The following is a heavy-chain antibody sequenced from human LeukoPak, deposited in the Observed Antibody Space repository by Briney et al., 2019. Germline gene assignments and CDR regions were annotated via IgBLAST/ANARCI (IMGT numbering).Heavy chain of an antibody. J-gene: IGHJ5*02. CDR3: ARESYCSGGSCYSEGWFDP. V-gene: IGHV3-21*01. CDR1: GFTFSTYS. CDR2: ITRSSYI. Sequence: GGSLRLSCAASGFTFSTYSMNWVRQAPGKGLEWVSSITRSSYIYYADSVKGRFTISRDNAKNSLYLQMNSLRADDTAVYYCARESYCSGGSCYSEGWFDPWGQGTLVTVSS. D-gene: IGHD2-15*01.